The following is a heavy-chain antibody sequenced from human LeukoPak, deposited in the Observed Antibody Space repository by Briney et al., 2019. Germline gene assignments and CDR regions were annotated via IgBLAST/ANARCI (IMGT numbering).Heavy chain of an antibody. D-gene: IGHD3-22*01. CDR2: IYYSGST. Sequence: SETLSLTCTVSGGSISSSSYYWGWIRQPPGKGLEGIGSIYYSGSTYYNPSLKRRVTISVDTSKNQFSLKLSSVTAADTAVYYCARRITMIVVVDAFDIWGQGTMVTVSS. J-gene: IGHJ3*02. CDR3: ARRITMIVVVDAFDI. V-gene: IGHV4-39*01. CDR1: GGSISSSSYY.